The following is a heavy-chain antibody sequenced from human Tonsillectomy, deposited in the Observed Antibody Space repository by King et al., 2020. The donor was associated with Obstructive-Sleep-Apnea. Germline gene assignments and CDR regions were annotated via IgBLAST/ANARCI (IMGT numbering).Heavy chain of an antibody. Sequence: HVQLVESGGNLVNPGGSLRLSCAASGFSFSDFYMSWIRQAPGKGLEWVSYISGGGSAIFYADSVKGRFTISRDNAKNSLYLQMNSLRAEDTAVYYCAAVAGSSGLDYWGQGTLVTVSS. J-gene: IGHJ4*02. D-gene: IGHD6-19*01. V-gene: IGHV3-11*01. CDR2: ISGGGSAI. CDR1: GFSFSDFY. CDR3: AAVAGSSGLDY.